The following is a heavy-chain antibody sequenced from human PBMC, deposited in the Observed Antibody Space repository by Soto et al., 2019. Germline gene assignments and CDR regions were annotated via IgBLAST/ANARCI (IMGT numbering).Heavy chain of an antibody. CDR2: INGGNGNI. V-gene: IGHV1-3*01. Sequence: GASVKVSCKASGFAFTTYSLHWVRQAPGQRLEWMAWINGGNGNIEYSQKFQNRVTITRDTSASTVYMELSSLRSEDTAVYYCARELAAHGTTFEYLGQGALVHVSS. D-gene: IGHD6-13*01. J-gene: IGHJ4*02. CDR1: GFAFTTYS. CDR3: ARELAAHGTTFEY.